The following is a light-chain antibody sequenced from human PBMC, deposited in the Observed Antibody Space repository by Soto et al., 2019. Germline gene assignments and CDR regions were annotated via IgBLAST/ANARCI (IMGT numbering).Light chain of an antibody. V-gene: IGLV2-14*01. Sequence: QSALAQPASVSGSFGQSITISCSGPNTDLGVYGYVSWYQHHPGRAPKLLIYDGNNRPSGISDRFSGSKSGDTASLTISGLQAEDEADYFCFSKISGFVYGFGTGTKLTVL. CDR1: NTDLGVYGY. CDR3: FSKISGFVYG. CDR2: DGN. J-gene: IGLJ1*01.